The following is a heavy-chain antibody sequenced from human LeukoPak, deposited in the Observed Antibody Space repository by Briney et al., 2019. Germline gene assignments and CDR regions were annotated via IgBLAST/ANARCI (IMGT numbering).Heavy chain of an antibody. J-gene: IGHJ6*02. CDR1: EGTFSSYA. CDR3: ARRRWLQSRPSDYGMDV. Sequence: SVKVSCKASEGTFSSYAISWVRQAPGQGLEWMGGIIPIFGIANYAQKFQGRVTITADKSTSTAYMELSSLRSEDTAVYYCARRRWLQSRPSDYGMDVWGQGTTVTVSS. CDR2: IIPIFGIA. D-gene: IGHD5-24*01. V-gene: IGHV1-69*10.